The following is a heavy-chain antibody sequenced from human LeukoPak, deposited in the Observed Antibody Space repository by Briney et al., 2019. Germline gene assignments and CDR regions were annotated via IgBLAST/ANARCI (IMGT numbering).Heavy chain of an antibody. D-gene: IGHD3-10*01. Sequence: GGSLRLSCAASGFTFSSYSMNWVRQAPGKGLEWVSAISGSGGSTYYADSVKGRFTISRDNSKNTLYLQMNSLRAEDTAVYYCAKGVRITMVRGSLPVDYWGQGTLVTVSS. V-gene: IGHV3-23*01. CDR3: AKGVRITMVRGSLPVDY. J-gene: IGHJ4*02. CDR2: ISGSGGST. CDR1: GFTFSSYS.